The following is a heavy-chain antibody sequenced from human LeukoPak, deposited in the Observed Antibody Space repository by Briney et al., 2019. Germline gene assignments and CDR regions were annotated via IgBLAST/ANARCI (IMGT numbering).Heavy chain of an antibody. CDR1: GFTFSSFS. V-gene: IGHV3-48*02. D-gene: IGHD1-26*01. J-gene: IGHJ5*02. Sequence: GGSLRLSCAASGFTFSSFSMNWVRQAPGKGLEWVSFISSSGISIYYADSVKGRFSISRDNAKNSLYLQMSSLRDEDTAVYYCARDDRRKSGSPRWFDPWGQGTLVTVSS. CDR2: ISSSGISI. CDR3: ARDDRRKSGSPRWFDP.